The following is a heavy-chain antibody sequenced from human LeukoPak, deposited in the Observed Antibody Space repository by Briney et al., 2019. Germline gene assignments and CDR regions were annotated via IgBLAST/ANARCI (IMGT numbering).Heavy chain of an antibody. CDR1: GGSFSGYY. Sequence: ETLSLTCAVYGGSFSGYYWSWIRQPPGKGLEWIGEINHSGRNNYNPRLKSGVTISVDTSKNQFSLKLSSVTAADTAVYFCAREYSTSSTAFDIWGQGTMVTVSS. CDR2: INHSGRN. D-gene: IGHD6-6*01. J-gene: IGHJ3*02. CDR3: AREYSTSSTAFDI. V-gene: IGHV4-34*01.